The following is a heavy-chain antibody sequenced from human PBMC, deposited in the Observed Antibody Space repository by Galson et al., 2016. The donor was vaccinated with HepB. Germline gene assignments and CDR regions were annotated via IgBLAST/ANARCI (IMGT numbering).Heavy chain of an antibody. J-gene: IGHJ1*01. D-gene: IGHD3/OR15-3a*01. CDR1: GGTFSSYA. V-gene: IGHV1-69*13. Sequence: SVKVSCKASGGTFSSYAIGWVRQAPGQGLEWMGRIIPIFGTANYAQKFQGRVTITADESTGTAYMELSSLRSEDTAVYYCARSLWTVTDFQHWGQGTLVTVSS. CDR3: ARSLWTVTDFQH. CDR2: IIPIFGTA.